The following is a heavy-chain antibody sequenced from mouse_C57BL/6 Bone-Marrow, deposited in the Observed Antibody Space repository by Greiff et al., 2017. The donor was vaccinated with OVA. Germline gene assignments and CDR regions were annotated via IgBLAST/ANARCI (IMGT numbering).Heavy chain of an antibody. D-gene: IGHD1-1*01. CDR3: TRKSRDIITTVVAPFAY. Sequence: EVKLVESGTVLARPGASVKMSCKTSGYTFTSYWMHWVKQRPGQGLEWIGAIYPGNSDTSYNQKFKGKAKLTAVTSASTAYMELSSLTNEDSAVYYCTRKSRDIITTVVAPFAYWGQGTLVTVSA. J-gene: IGHJ3*01. CDR1: GYTFTSYW. V-gene: IGHV1-5*01. CDR2: IYPGNSDT.